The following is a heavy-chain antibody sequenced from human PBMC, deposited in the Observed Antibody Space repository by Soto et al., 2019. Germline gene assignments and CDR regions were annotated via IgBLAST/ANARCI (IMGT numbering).Heavy chain of an antibody. CDR2: IIPILGIA. J-gene: IGHJ5*02. CDR3: ARAGVAAAGRGFNWFDP. Sequence: QVQLVQSGAEVKKPGSSVKVSCKASGGTFSSYTISWVRQAPGQGLEWMGRIIPILGIANYAQKFQGRVTITADKSTSTACMELSSLRSEDTAVYYCARAGVAAAGRGFNWFDPWGQGTLVTVSS. CDR1: GGTFSSYT. D-gene: IGHD6-13*01. V-gene: IGHV1-69*02.